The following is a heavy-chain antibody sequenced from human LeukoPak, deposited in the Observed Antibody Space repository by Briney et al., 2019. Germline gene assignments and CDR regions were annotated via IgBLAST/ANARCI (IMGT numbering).Heavy chain of an antibody. CDR1: GFTFSSYS. V-gene: IGHV3-21*01. CDR3: ASGHDSDYDPSPGFDY. CDR2: ISSSSSYI. D-gene: IGHD5-12*01. J-gene: IGHJ4*02. Sequence: PGGSLRLSCAASGFTFSSYSMNWVRQAPGKGLEWVSSISSSSSYIYYADSVKGRFTISRDNAKNSLYLQMNSLRAEDTAVYYCASGHDSDYDPSPGFDYWGQGTLVTVSS.